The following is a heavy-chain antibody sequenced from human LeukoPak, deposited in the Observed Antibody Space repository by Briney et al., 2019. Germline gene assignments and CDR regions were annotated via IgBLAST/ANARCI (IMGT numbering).Heavy chain of an antibody. V-gene: IGHV3-21*01. CDR1: GFTFSSYS. CDR2: ISSSSSYI. CDR3: AREMERITMVRGVGD. Sequence: GGSLRLSCAASGFTFSSYSMNWVRQAPGKGLEWVSSISSSSSYIYYTDSVKGRFTISRDNAKNSLYLQMNSLRAEDTAVYYCAREMERITMVRGVGDWGQGTLVTVSS. D-gene: IGHD3-10*01. J-gene: IGHJ4*02.